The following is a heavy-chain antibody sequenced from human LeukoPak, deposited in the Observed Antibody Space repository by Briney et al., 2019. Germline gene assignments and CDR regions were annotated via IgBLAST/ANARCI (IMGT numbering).Heavy chain of an antibody. D-gene: IGHD4-23*01. J-gene: IGHJ5*02. CDR3: ARDNSVEDTAWWFDP. CDR1: GYTFTSYY. V-gene: IGHV1-46*01. Sequence: ASVKVSCKASGYTFTSYYMHWVRQAPGQGLEWMGIINPSGGSTSYAQKFQGRVTMTRDMSTSTDYMELSSLRSEDTAVYYGARDNSVEDTAWWFDPWGQGTLVTVSS. CDR2: INPSGGST.